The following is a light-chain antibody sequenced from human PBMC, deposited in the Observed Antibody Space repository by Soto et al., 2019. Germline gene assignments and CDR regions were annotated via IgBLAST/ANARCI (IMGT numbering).Light chain of an antibody. J-gene: IGKJ1*01. CDR2: VAS. CDR1: QGLSNY. V-gene: IGKV1-27*01. CDR3: QKYNSAPWT. Sequence: DIQMTQSPSSLSASVGDRVTITCRASQGLSNYLAWYQQQPGKVPKLLIYVASTVQSGVPSRFSGSVSGTDCTRTISRLQPEDVATYYCQKYNSAPWTFGQGTKVEIK.